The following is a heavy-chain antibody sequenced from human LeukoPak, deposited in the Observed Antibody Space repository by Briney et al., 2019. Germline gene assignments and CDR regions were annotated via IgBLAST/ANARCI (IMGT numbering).Heavy chain of an antibody. CDR2: IKADGSGK. Sequence: GGSLRLSCVASGFTFSTSWMTWVRQAPGMGLERVANIKADGSGKYYVDSVRGRFSISRDNAKYSLYLELNNLGAEDTGVYFCARDRGWQQFDYWGQGTLVTVSS. CDR1: GFTFSTSW. V-gene: IGHV3-7*01. CDR3: ARDRGWQQFDY. D-gene: IGHD5-24*01. J-gene: IGHJ4*01.